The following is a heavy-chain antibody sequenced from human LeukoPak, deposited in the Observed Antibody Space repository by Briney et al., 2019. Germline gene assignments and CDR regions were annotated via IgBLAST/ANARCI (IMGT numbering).Heavy chain of an antibody. V-gene: IGHV3-11*04. CDR1: GFTFNDYY. D-gene: IGHD4-11*01. CDR2: IGSSGDSI. J-gene: IGHJ6*02. CDR3: ARGSNYYGMDV. Sequence: PGGSLRLSCAASGFTFNDYYMSWIRQAPGKGLEWISYIGSSGDSINYADSVKGRFTISRDNAKNSLYLQMNSLRAEDTAVYYCARGSNYYGMDVWGQGTTVTVSS.